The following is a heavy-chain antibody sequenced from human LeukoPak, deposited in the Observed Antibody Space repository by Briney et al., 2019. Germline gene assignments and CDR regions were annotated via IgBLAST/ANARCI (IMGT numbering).Heavy chain of an antibody. CDR2: IRYDGSNK. Sequence: GGSLRLSCATSGFTFSSYGMHWVRQAPGKGLEWVAFIRYDGSNKYYADSVKGRFTISRDNSKNTLYVQMNSLRAEDTAVYYCAKVSGPRVLWFGELLQASYWGQGTLVTVSS. J-gene: IGHJ4*02. CDR1: GFTFSSYG. D-gene: IGHD3-10*01. V-gene: IGHV3-30*02. CDR3: AKVSGPRVLWFGELLQASY.